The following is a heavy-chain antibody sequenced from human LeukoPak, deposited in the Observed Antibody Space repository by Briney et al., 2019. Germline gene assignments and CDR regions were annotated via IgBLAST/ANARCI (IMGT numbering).Heavy chain of an antibody. J-gene: IGHJ4*02. CDR3: ATGIAAAGLYYFDY. Sequence: GGSLRLSCAASGFSFSSYEMNWVRQAPGKGVEWSSYISASGTLTHYADSVEGRFTISRDNAKNSLYLQMNSLRAEDTAVYYCATGIAAAGLYYFDYWGQGTLVTVSS. CDR2: ISASGTLT. CDR1: GFSFSSYE. D-gene: IGHD6-13*01. V-gene: IGHV3-48*03.